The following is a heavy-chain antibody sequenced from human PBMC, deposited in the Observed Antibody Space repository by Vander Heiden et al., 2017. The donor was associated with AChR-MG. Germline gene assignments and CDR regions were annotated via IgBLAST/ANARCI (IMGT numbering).Heavy chain of an antibody. CDR2: INHSGST. V-gene: IGHV4-34*01. CDR3: ARESGYGYYYYYMDV. J-gene: IGHJ6*03. D-gene: IGHD5-12*01. CDR1: GGSFSGYY. Sequence: QVQLQQWGAGLLKPSETLSLTCAVYGGSFSGYYWSWIRQPPGKGLEWIGEINHSGSTNYNPSLKSRVTISVDTSKNQFSLKLSSVTAADTAVYYCARESGYGYYYYYMDVWGKGTTVTVSS.